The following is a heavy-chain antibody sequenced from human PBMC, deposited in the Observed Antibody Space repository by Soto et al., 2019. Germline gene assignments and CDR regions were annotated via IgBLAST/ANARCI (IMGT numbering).Heavy chain of an antibody. CDR1: GFTFSSYA. CDR3: AKEGYTYYYDSSGPY. Sequence: GGSLRLSCAASGFTFSSYAMNCVRQTQGKGLQCVSAISGSGGGTYFADAVKGRFTIARDNAKNTLYLQMNSLRAEDTAVYYCAKEGYTYYYDSSGPYWGQGTLVTVSA. D-gene: IGHD3-22*01. V-gene: IGHV3-23*01. J-gene: IGHJ4*02. CDR2: ISGSGGGT.